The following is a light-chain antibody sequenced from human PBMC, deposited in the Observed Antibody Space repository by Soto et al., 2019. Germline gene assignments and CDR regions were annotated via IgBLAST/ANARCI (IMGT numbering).Light chain of an antibody. CDR1: SSDVGGYNR. CDR2: EVT. J-gene: IGLJ1*01. CDR3: QVWDSSDQVYV. V-gene: IGLV2-14*01. Sequence: QSALTQPASVTGSPGQSITISCTGTSSDVGGYNRVSWYQQYPGTAPKVMIYEVTNRPSGVSDRFSGSKSGNTASLTISGLQPEDEADYYCQVWDSSDQVYVFGTGTKLTVL.